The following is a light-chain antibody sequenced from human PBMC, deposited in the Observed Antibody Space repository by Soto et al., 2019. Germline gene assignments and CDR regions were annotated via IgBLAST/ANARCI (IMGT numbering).Light chain of an antibody. J-gene: IGLJ1*01. V-gene: IGLV1-51*01. Sequence: QSVMTQPPSVSAAPGQKVTISCSGSSSNIGGYSVSWYQQLPGNAPKLLIYDDNKRPSVIPDRFSGSKSGTSATLGITGFQTGDEADYYCGSWDSSLSTYVFGKGTKLTVL. CDR1: SSNIGGYS. CDR3: GSWDSSLSTYV. CDR2: DDN.